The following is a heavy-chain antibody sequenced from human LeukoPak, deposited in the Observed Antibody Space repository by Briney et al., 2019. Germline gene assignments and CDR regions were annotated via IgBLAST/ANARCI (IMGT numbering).Heavy chain of an antibody. CDR2: ISAYNGNT. V-gene: IGHV1-18*01. D-gene: IGHD3-22*01. CDR1: GYTFTSYG. CDR3: ARESGYYDSSGSPENAFDI. Sequence: GASVKVSCKASGYTFTSYGISWVRQAPGQGLEWMGWISAYNGNTNYAQKLQGRVTMTTDTSTSTAYMELRSLRSDDTAVYYCARESGYYDSSGSPENAFDIWGQGTMVTVSS. J-gene: IGHJ3*02.